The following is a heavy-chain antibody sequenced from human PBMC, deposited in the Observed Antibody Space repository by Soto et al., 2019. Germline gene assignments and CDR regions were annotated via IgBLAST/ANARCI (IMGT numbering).Heavy chain of an antibody. J-gene: IGHJ5*02. CDR2: IYYSGST. D-gene: IGHD2-15*01. Sequence: SETLSLTCTVSGGSISSYYWSWIRQPPGKGLEWIGYIYYSGSTNYNPSLKSRVTISVDTSKNQFSLKLSSVTAADTAVYYCARQGIASSRFDPWGQGTLVTVSS. CDR3: ARQGIASSRFDP. V-gene: IGHV4-59*08. CDR1: GGSISSYY.